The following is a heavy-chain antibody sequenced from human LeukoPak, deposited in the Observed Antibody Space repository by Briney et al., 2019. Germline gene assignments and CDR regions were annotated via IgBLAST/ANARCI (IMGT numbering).Heavy chain of an antibody. CDR3: ARSPYYDFWSGHDYYYYYMDV. CDR2: ISYDGSNK. D-gene: IGHD3-3*01. V-gene: IGHV3-30*04. CDR1: GFTFSSYA. J-gene: IGHJ6*03. Sequence: GGSLRLSCAASGFTFSSYAMHWVRQAPGKGLEWVAVISYDGSNKYYADSVKGRFTISRDNSKNTLYLQMNSLRAEDTAVYYCARSPYYDFWSGHDYYYYYMDVWGKGTTVTVSS.